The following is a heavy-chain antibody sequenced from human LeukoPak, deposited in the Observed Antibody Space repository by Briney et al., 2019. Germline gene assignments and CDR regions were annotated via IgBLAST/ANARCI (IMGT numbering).Heavy chain of an antibody. V-gene: IGHV1-8*01. CDR2: MSPNSGNT. CDR3: ARGAGSTRFDY. D-gene: IGHD2-2*01. J-gene: IGHJ4*02. Sequence: ASVKVSCKASRYTFSNYDINWVRQATGQGLEWMGWMSPNSGNTGYAQKFQDRVTMTTDTSTSTAYMELRSLRSDDTAVYYCARGAGSTRFDYWGQGTLVTVSS. CDR1: RYTFSNYD.